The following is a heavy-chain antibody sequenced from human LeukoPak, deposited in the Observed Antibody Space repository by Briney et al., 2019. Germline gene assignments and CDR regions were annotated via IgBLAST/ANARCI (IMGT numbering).Heavy chain of an antibody. D-gene: IGHD6-13*01. J-gene: IGHJ3*02. Sequence: ASETLSLTCAVYGGSFSGYYWSWIRQPPGKGLEWIGEIVHSGNTKYNPSLKSRVTISVDTSKNQFSLNLTSVTAADTAVYYCARFGSSTWYKGAFDIWGQGAMVTVAS. V-gene: IGHV4-34*12. CDR3: ARFGSSTWYKGAFDI. CDR2: IVHSGNT. CDR1: GGSFSGYY.